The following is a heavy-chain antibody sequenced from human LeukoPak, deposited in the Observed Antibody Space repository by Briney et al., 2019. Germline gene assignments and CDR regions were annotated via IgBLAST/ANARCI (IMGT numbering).Heavy chain of an antibody. J-gene: IGHJ5*02. CDR3: AREVRDSSSWYQQGFDP. CDR2: IYYSGST. D-gene: IGHD6-13*01. Sequence: SETLSLTCTASGGSISSYYWSWIRQPPGKGLEWIGYIYYSGSTNYNPSLKSRVTISVDTSKNQFSLKLSSVTAADTAVYYCAREVRDSSSWYQQGFDPWGQGTLVTVSS. V-gene: IGHV4-59*01. CDR1: GGSISSYY.